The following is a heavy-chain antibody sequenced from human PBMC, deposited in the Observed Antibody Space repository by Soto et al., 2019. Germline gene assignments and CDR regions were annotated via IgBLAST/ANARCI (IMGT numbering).Heavy chain of an antibody. J-gene: IGHJ6*01. CDR2: SYYSGSA. Sequence: PSETLALSCTVSDGAVNNISDYGSWVREPPRKGREWLGYSYYSGSAGYNPSHGSRVTISLDTSKHEVSLKLSSVTTADTAVHYCAKGVGFGYYYYHMDLWGQGTTVTASS. V-gene: IGHV4-61*01. CDR3: AKGVGFGYYYYHMDL. CDR1: DGAVNNISDY. D-gene: IGHD3-10*01.